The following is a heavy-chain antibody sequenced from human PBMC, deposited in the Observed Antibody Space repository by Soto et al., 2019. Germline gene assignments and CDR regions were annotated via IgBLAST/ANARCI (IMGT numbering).Heavy chain of an antibody. CDR2: INHSGRT. Sequence: SETLSLTCAVYDGSFSGYYWSWIRQPPGRGLEWIGEINHSGRTNYNPSLKSRVTISIDVSKKQFSLKKSSVTAADTALYYCARICSSARCSPSYGMDVWGQGTTVTVSS. D-gene: IGHD2-2*01. V-gene: IGHV4-34*01. J-gene: IGHJ6*02. CDR3: ARICSSARCSPSYGMDV. CDR1: DGSFSGYY.